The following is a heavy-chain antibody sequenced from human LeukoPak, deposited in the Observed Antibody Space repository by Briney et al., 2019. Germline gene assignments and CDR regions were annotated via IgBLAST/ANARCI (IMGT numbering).Heavy chain of an antibody. CDR1: GFTFSSYA. D-gene: IGHD2-15*01. V-gene: IGHV3-23*01. CDR3: AKLVVVVAATVRGFDY. Sequence: GGSLRLSCAASGFTFSSYAMSWVRQAPGKGLEWVSAISGSGGSTYYADSVKGRFTISRDNSKNTLYLQMNSLRAEVTAVYYCAKLVVVVAATVRGFDYWGQGTLVTVSS. CDR2: ISGSGGST. J-gene: IGHJ4*02.